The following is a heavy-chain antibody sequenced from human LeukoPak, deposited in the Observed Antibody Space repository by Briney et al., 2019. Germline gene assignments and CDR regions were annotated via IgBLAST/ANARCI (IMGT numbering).Heavy chain of an antibody. CDR3: ARPQDFGLTGMNAFDI. Sequence: GGSLRLSCAASGFKFSNYGMHWVRQAPGKGLEWVAFIRYDGNTKYNSDSVKGRITISRDNAKNSLYLQMNSLRAEVTTVYYCARPQDFGLTGMNAFDIWGQGTMVTVSS. J-gene: IGHJ3*02. CDR1: GFKFSNYG. V-gene: IGHV3-30*02. CDR2: IRYDGNTK. D-gene: IGHD7-27*01.